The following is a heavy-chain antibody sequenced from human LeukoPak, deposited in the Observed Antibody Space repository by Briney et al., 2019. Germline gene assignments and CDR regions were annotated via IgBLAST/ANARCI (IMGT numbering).Heavy chain of an antibody. V-gene: IGHV4-61*02. J-gene: IGHJ5*02. CDR3: AREHYDFWSGYPNWFDP. Sequence: SETLSLTCTVSGGSISSGSYYWSWIRQPAGKGLEWIGRIYTSGSTNYNPSLKSRVTISVDTSKNQFSLKLSSVTAADTAVYYCAREHYDFWSGYPNWFDPWGQGTLVTVSS. CDR2: IYTSGST. D-gene: IGHD3-3*01. CDR1: GGSISSGSYY.